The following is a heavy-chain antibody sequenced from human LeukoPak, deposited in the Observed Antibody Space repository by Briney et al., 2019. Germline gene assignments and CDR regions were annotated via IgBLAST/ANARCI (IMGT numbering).Heavy chain of an antibody. D-gene: IGHD2-15*01. CDR3: ARVVVVVARFDY. J-gene: IGHJ4*02. CDR2: IYYSGST. Sequence: GSLRLSCTVSGFTLSSYEMSWIRQPPGKGLEWIGSIYYSGSTYYNPSLKSRVTISVDTSKNQFSLKLSSVTAADTAVYYCARVVVVVARFDYWGQGTLVTVSS. CDR1: GFTLSSYE. V-gene: IGHV4-39*07.